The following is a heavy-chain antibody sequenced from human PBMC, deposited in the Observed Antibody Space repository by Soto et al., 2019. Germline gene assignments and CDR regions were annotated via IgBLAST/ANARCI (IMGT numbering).Heavy chain of an antibody. CDR1: GGTFSSYA. CDR2: IAPIVDTS. J-gene: IGHJ4*02. CDR3: VSVVAIPGYPDD. V-gene: IGHV1-69*12. Sequence: QVQLVQSGAEVRQPASSVKVSCKTSGGTFSSYAISWVRQSPGQGREWLGGIAPIVDTSTYAQKFQGRITITADESTSKVDMELISLRSDDTAIYYCVSVVAIPGYPDDWGQGTLVTVSS. D-gene: IGHD5-12*01.